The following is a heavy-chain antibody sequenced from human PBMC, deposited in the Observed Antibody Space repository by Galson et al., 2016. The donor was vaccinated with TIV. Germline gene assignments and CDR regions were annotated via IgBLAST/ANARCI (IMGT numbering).Heavy chain of an antibody. Sequence: LSLTCTVSGGSISSSIFYWGWIRQPPGKGLEWIGTIYDSGTTYYNPSLESRVTISIDTSNNQFSLRLRSVTAADTATYYCARQGGDTMVRGVIRDWFDPWGQGTTVTVSS. V-gene: IGHV4-39*01. CDR3: ARQGGDTMVRGVIRDWFDP. CDR2: IYDSGTT. D-gene: IGHD3-10*01. J-gene: IGHJ5*02. CDR1: GGSISSSIFY.